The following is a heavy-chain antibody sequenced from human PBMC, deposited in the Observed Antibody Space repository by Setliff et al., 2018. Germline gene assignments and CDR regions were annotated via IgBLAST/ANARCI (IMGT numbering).Heavy chain of an antibody. CDR3: ASEPTMVRGVIITSYGMDV. D-gene: IGHD3-10*01. J-gene: IGHJ6*02. CDR1: GYTFTYRY. Sequence: SVKVSCKASGYTFTYRYLHWVRQAPGQALEWMGWITPFNGNANYAQKFQGRVTITRDRSMSTAYMELSSLRSEDTAMYYCASEPTMVRGVIITSYGMDVWGQGTTVTVSS. CDR2: ITPFNGNA. V-gene: IGHV1-45*02.